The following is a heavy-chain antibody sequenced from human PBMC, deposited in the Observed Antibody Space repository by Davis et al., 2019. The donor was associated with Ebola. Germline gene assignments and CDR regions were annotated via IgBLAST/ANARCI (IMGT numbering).Heavy chain of an antibody. CDR1: GYTFANYG. CDR3: ARAQFPTKSDH. CDR2: INPHNGNT. J-gene: IGHJ4*02. V-gene: IGHV1-18*04. Sequence: AASVKVSCKASGYTFANYGITWVRQAPGQGLEWMGWINPHNGNTNYAQNVQGRVTMTTDTSTSTAYMEVGSLSSDDTAVYYCARAQFPTKSDHWGQGTLVTVSS. D-gene: IGHD5-24*01.